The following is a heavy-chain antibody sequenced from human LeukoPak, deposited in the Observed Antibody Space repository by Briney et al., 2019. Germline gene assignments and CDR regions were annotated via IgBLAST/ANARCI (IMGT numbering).Heavy chain of an antibody. CDR1: GFTFDDYA. Sequence: PGGSLRLSCAASGFTFDDYAMHWVRQAPGKGLEWVSGISWNSGSIGYADSVKGRFTISRDNAKNSLYLQMNSLRAEDMALYYCVLLSLTPGWGQGTLVTVSA. CDR3: VLLSLTPG. J-gene: IGHJ4*02. D-gene: IGHD3-10*01. CDR2: ISWNSGSI. V-gene: IGHV3-9*03.